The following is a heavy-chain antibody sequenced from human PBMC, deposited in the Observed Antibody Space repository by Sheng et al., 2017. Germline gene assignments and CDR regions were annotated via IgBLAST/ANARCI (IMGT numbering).Heavy chain of an antibody. CDR2: ISTASSYI. CDR1: GFTFRNYS. Sequence: EVQLVESGGGLVKRGGSLRLSCAASGFTFRNYSMNWVRQAPGKGLEWVSSISTASSYIYYADSVKGRFTISRDNAKNALYLQMNILRVEDTAVYYCARAVRETRSGSHYRFDQWG. V-gene: IGHV3-21*02. J-gene: IGHJ4*01. D-gene: IGHD1-26*01. CDR3: ARAVRETRSGSHYRFDQ.